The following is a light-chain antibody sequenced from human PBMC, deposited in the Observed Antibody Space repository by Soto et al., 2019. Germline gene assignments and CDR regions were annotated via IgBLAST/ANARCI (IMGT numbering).Light chain of an antibody. CDR2: KAS. J-gene: IGKJ2*01. Sequence: DVQMTQSPSTLSASVGDRVTITCRASQSINTWLAWYQQKPGKAPKLLINKASSLQSGVPSRFSGSGSGTEFTLTISSLQPDDFATYYCQQYNSYSYTFGQGTKLEIK. CDR3: QQYNSYSYT. CDR1: QSINTW. V-gene: IGKV1-5*03.